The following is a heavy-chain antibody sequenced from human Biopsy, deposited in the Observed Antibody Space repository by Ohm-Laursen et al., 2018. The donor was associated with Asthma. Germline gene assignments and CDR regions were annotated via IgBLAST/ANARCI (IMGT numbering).Heavy chain of an antibody. CDR1: GDSISSGGYY. V-gene: IGHV4-31*11. J-gene: IGHJ6*02. CDR2: IYYSGTT. Sequence: TLSLTCVVSGDSISSGGYYWSWIRQHPGKGLEWIGYIYYSGTTYYNPSLKSRVTISVDTSKNQFSLKLTSVTAADTAVYYCARDRRVRFLEWPPAMDVWGQGTTVTVSS. CDR3: ARDRRVRFLEWPPAMDV. D-gene: IGHD3-3*01.